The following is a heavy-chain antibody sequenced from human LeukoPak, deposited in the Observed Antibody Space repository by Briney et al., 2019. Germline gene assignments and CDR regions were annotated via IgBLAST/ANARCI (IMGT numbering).Heavy chain of an antibody. D-gene: IGHD4-17*01. CDR1: GGSFSGYY. V-gene: IGHV4-34*01. J-gene: IGHJ4*02. CDR2: INHSGST. CDR3: STVTLGLDY. Sequence: SETLSLTCAVYGGSFSGYYWSWIRQPPGKGLEWIGEINHSGSTNYNPSPKSRVTISVDTSKNQFSLKLSSVTAADTAVYYCSTVTLGLDYWGQGTLVTVSS.